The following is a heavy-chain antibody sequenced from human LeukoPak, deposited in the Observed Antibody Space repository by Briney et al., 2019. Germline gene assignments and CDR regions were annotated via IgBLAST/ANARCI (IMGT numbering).Heavy chain of an antibody. CDR2: IIPIFGTA. D-gene: IGHD3-22*01. CDR3: ASVGGYDSSGYYYPYFDY. V-gene: IGHV1-69*13. J-gene: IGHJ4*02. Sequence: GASVTVSCTSSGGTFSIYAISWVRQAPGQGLEWMWGIIPIFGTANYAQKFQGRVTITADESTSTAYMELSSLRSEDTGVYYSASVGGYDSSGYYYPYFDYWGQGTLVTVSS. CDR1: GGTFSIYA.